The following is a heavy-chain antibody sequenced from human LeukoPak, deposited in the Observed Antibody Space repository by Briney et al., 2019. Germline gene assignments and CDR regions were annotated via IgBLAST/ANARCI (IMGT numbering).Heavy chain of an antibody. V-gene: IGHV3-21*01. J-gene: IGHJ6*03. Sequence: ETLSLTCTVSGGSISSSSYYWGWIRQAPGKGLEWVSSISSSSSYIYYADSVKGRFTISRDNAKNSLYLQMNSLRAEDTAVYYCARRTVTTFNYYYYMDVWGKGTTVTVSS. D-gene: IGHD4-17*01. CDR2: ISSSSSYI. CDR1: GGSISSSS. CDR3: ARRTVTTFNYYYYMDV.